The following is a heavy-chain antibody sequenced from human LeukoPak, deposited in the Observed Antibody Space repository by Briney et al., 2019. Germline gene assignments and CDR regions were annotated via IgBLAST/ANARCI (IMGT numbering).Heavy chain of an antibody. CDR2: IIPIFGTA. Sequence: SVKVSCKASGGTFSSYAISWVRQAPGQGLEWMGGIIPIFGTANYAQKFQGRVAITADESTSTAYMELSSLRSEDTAVYYCAGEIAAAGFDYWGQGTLVTVSS. D-gene: IGHD6-13*01. CDR1: GGTFSSYA. V-gene: IGHV1-69*13. J-gene: IGHJ4*02. CDR3: AGEIAAAGFDY.